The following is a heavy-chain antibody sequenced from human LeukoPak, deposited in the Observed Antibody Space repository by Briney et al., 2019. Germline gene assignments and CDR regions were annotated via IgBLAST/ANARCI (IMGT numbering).Heavy chain of an antibody. Sequence: GGSLRLSCAASGFTFSSYAMSGVRQAPGKGLEWGSTISGSGGSTYYADSVKGRFTISRDNSKNTLYLQMTSLRAEDTAVYYCARRADSSGYYFDYWGQGTLVTVSS. CDR2: ISGSGGST. CDR3: ARRADSSGYYFDY. J-gene: IGHJ4*02. CDR1: GFTFSSYA. V-gene: IGHV3-23*01. D-gene: IGHD3-22*01.